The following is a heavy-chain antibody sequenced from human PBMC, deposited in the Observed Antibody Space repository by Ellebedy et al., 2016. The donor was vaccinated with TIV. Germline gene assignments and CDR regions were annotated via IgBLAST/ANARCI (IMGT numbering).Heavy chain of an antibody. V-gene: IGHV3-53*04. CDR3: AKGSFPFGDKSERIYSFQY. Sequence: PGGSLRLSCTASGFIVSTNPMSWVRQAPGKGLEWVGGYTNYADSVKGRFTISTHNSSNTLYLQMTNLRTEDTAVYYCAKGSFPFGDKSERIYSFQYWGQGTLVTVSS. J-gene: IGHJ4*02. D-gene: IGHD3-10*01. CDR2: GYT. CDR1: GFIVSTNP.